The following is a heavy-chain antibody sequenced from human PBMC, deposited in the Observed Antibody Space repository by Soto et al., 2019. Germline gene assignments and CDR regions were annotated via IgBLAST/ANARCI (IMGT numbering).Heavy chain of an antibody. CDR3: ARDGSTRSIWSGYPTYYYYGMDV. J-gene: IGHJ6*02. D-gene: IGHD3-3*01. V-gene: IGHV1-18*01. CDR1: GYTFTSYG. Sequence: QVQLVQSGAEVKKPGASVKVSCKASGYTFTSYGISWVRQAPGQGLEWMGWISAYNGNTNYAQKLQGRVTMTTDTSTSTDYMELRSLRSDDTAVYYCARDGSTRSIWSGYPTYYYYGMDVWGQGTTVTVSS. CDR2: ISAYNGNT.